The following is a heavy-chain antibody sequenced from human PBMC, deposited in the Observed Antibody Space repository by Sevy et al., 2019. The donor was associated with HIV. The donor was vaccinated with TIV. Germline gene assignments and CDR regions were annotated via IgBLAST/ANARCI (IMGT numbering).Heavy chain of an antibody. V-gene: IGHV3-30-3*01. D-gene: IGHD1-20*01. CDR1: GFTFSSFA. CDR3: ARDNITGTVDYYYYMDV. Sequence: GAPRLSCAASGFTFSSFAMHWVRPGPGKGVGGGAGILYGGNNKYYADSVKGRFTISRDNSKNTLYPQMNSLRAEDTAVYYCARDNITGTVDYYYYMDVWGKGTTVTVSS. CDR2: ILYGGNNK. J-gene: IGHJ6*03.